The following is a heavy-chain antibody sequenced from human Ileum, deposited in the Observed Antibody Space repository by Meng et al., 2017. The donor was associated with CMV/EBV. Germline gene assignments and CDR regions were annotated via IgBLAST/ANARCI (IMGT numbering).Heavy chain of an antibody. CDR3: ARDGLSGRYFDY. D-gene: IGHD1-26*01. CDR1: GYTFTSNN. J-gene: IGHJ4*02. CDR2: IDTNTGNP. V-gene: IGHV7-4-1*02. Sequence: SCNASGYTFTSNNIIWVRQAPGQGPEWMGWIDTNTGNPTYAQGFTGRFVFSLDTSVNTAYLQISSLKAEDTAVYYCARDGLSGRYFDYWGQGTLVTVSS.